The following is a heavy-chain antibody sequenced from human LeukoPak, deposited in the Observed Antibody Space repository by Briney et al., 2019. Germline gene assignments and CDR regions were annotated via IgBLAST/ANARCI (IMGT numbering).Heavy chain of an antibody. CDR2: IYSGGST. V-gene: IGHV3-53*01. CDR3: ARGAIFVGGVGAQDY. J-gene: IGHJ4*02. D-gene: IGHD1-26*01. Sequence: PGGSLRLSCAASGFTVTGNYMSWVRQAPGKGLEWVSVIYSGGSTFYADSVNGRFTISRDNSKNTLSLQMHSLRAEDTAVYYCARGAIFVGGVGAQDYWGQGTLVTVSS. CDR1: GFTVTGNY.